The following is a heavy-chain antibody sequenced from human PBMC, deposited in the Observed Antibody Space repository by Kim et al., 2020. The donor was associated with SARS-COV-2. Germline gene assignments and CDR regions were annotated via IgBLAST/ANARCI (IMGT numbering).Heavy chain of an antibody. D-gene: IGHD1-1*01. J-gene: IGHJ4*02. CDR1: GDSVSSNSAA. Sequence: SQTLSLPCAISGDSVSSNSAAWNWIRQSPSRGLELLGRTYYRSRWYNDYGVSVKSRVTINADTSKNQFSLQLNSVTPEDTAVYYCARGAGAVDYWGQGTLVTVSS. V-gene: IGHV6-1*01. CDR3: ARGAGAVDY. CDR2: TYYRSRWYN.